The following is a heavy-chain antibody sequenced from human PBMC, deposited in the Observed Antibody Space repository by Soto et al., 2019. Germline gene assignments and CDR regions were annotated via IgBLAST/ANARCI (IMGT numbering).Heavy chain of an antibody. D-gene: IGHD3-3*01. J-gene: IGHJ4*02. V-gene: IGHV1-2*04. CDR3: ARDGYDFWSGYYAGPLDY. Sequence: ASVKVSCKASGYTFTSYGISWVRQAPGQGLEWMGWINPNSGGTNYAQKFQGWVTMTRDTSISTAYMELSRLRSDDTAVYYCARDGYDFWSGYYAGPLDYWGQGTLVTVSS. CDR1: GYTFTSYG. CDR2: INPNSGGT.